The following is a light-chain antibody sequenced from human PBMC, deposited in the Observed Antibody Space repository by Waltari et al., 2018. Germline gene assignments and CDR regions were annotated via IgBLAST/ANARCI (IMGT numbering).Light chain of an antibody. V-gene: IGKV3-20*01. CDR2: GAS. J-gene: IGKJ1*01. CDR1: QSVTRA. Sequence: EIVLTQSPATLSLSPGESATLSCRTSQSVTRAVAWYQQKPGQAPRLLIYGASNRATGIPDRFSGSGSGTDFSLTISSLEPEDFAVYYCQHYLRLPVTFGQGTKVEVK. CDR3: QHYLRLPVT.